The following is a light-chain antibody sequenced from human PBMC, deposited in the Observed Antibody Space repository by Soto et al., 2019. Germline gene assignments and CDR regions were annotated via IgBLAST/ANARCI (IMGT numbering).Light chain of an antibody. CDR1: QSVLHSSKKKNY. V-gene: IGKV4-1*01. Sequence: DIVMTQFPDSLAVSLGERATINCKSSQSVLHSSKKKNYLAWYQQKPGQPPNLLITWASTRQSGVPDRISGSGSGTDFTLTISTLQAEDVAVYYCQQFYSSPRTFGGGTKVEMK. CDR2: WAS. J-gene: IGKJ4*01. CDR3: QQFYSSPRT.